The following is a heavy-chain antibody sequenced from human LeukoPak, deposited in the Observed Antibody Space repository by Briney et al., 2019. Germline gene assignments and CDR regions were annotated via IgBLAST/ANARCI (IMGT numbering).Heavy chain of an antibody. J-gene: IGHJ4*02. CDR1: GGSISSYY. V-gene: IGHV4-59*08. CDR2: IYYSGST. D-gene: IGHD3-22*01. CDR3: ARLNYYGSSGYYYSFDY. Sequence: SETLSLTCTVSGGSISSYYWSWIRQPPGKGLEWIGYIYYSGSTNYNPSLKSRVTISVDTSKNQFSLKLSSVTAADTAVYYCARLNYYGSSGYYYSFDYWGQGTLVTVSS.